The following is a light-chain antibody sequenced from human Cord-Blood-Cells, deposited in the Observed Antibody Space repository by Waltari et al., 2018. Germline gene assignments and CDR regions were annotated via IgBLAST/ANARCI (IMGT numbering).Light chain of an antibody. J-gene: IGLJ3*02. V-gene: IGLV2-14*01. CDR1: SSDVGGSNY. Sequence: QSALTQPASVSGSPGHSITIPCPGTSSDVGGSNYVSWYQQHPGKAPKLMIYDVSNRPSGVSNRFSGSKSGNTASLTISGLQAEDEADYYCSSYTSSSTWVFGGGTKLTVL. CDR2: DVS. CDR3: SSYTSSSTWV.